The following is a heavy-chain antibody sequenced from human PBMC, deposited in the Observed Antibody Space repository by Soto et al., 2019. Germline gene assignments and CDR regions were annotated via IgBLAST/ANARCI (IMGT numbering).Heavy chain of an antibody. CDR2: IFSNDEK. CDR1: GFSLSNAIMG. V-gene: IGHV2-26*01. J-gene: IGHJ6*02. D-gene: IGHD2-2*02. CDR3: ARALGYCSSTSCYTAYYYGMDV. Sequence: SGPTLVNPTETLTLTCTVSGFSLSNAIMGVSWIRQPPGEALEWLAHIFSNDEKFYSTSVKSRLTTSKDTSKRQVVLTMTTMEPVDTATYYCARALGYCSSTSCYTAYYYGMDVWGQGTTVTVS.